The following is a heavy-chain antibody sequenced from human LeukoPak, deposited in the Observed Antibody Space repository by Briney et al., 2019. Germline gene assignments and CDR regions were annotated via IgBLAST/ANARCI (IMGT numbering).Heavy chain of an antibody. CDR3: ARSQGYYYVSSGYGTDY. J-gene: IGHJ4*02. CDR1: GGSISSYY. Sequence: PSETLSLTCTVSGGSISSYYWSWIRQPPGKGLEWIGYIYYSGSTNYNPSLKSRVTISVDTSKNQFSLKLSSVTAADTAVYYCARSQGYYYVSSGYGTDYWGQGTLVTVSS. D-gene: IGHD3-22*01. CDR2: IYYSGST. V-gene: IGHV4-59*01.